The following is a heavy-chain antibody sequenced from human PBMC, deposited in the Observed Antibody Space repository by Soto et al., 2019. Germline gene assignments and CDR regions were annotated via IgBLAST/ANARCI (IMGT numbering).Heavy chain of an antibody. Sequence: PGGSLRLSCAASGFTFSSYGMHWVRQAPGKGLVWVSRINSDGSSTSYADSVKGRFTISRDNAKNTLYLQMNSLRAEDTAVYYCARALYYDFWSGYYDYYYGMDVWGQGTTVTVSS. CDR2: INSDGSST. D-gene: IGHD3-3*01. CDR1: GFTFSSYG. J-gene: IGHJ6*02. CDR3: ARALYYDFWSGYYDYYYGMDV. V-gene: IGHV3-74*01.